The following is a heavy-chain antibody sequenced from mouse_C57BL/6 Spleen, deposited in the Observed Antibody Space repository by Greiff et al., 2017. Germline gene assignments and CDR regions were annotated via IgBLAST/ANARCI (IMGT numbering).Heavy chain of an antibody. CDR1: GFTFSDAW. CDR3: TGWLLRTRFDY. D-gene: IGHD2-3*01. Sequence: EVQLQQSGGGLVQPGGSMKLSCAASGFTFSDAWMDWVRQSPEQGLEWVAEIRNKANNPASYYAESVKGRVTISRDDSKSSVFLQMDSLRAEDTGSYYWTGWLLRTRFDYWGQGTTLTGSS. J-gene: IGHJ2*01. CDR2: IRNKANNPAS. V-gene: IGHV6-6*01.